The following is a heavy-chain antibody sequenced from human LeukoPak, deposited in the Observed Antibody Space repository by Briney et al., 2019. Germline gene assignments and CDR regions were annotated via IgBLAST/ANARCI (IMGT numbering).Heavy chain of an antibody. CDR3: ARDPGDY. CDR1: GFTFSNYW. J-gene: IGHJ4*02. D-gene: IGHD3-10*01. V-gene: IGHV3-7*01. Sequence: GGSLRLSCAASGFTFSNYWMTWVRQAPGKGLEWVASIKQDGNDKFYVDSVKGRFTISRDNAKNSLYLQMISLRAEDTAVYYCARDPGDYWGQGTLVTVSS. CDR2: IKQDGNDK.